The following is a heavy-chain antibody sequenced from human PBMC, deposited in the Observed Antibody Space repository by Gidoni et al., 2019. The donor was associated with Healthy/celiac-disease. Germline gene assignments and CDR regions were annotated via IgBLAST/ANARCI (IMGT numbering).Heavy chain of an antibody. D-gene: IGHD3-16*01. CDR3: AKDIRGGVVRDMITFGD. Sequence: EVQLVESGGGLVQPGRSLRLSCAASGFTFDDYAMHGVRQAPGKGLEWVSGISWNSGSIGYADSVKGRFTISRDNAKNSLYLQMNSLRAEDTALYYCAKDIRGGVVRDMITFGDWGQGTLVTVSS. V-gene: IGHV3-9*01. CDR1: GFTFDDYA. CDR2: ISWNSGSI. J-gene: IGHJ4*02.